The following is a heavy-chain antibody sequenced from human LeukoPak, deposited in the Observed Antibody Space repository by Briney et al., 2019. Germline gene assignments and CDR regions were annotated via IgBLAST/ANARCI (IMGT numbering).Heavy chain of an antibody. D-gene: IGHD2-15*01. Sequence: LAGGSLRLSCVASGFSLSGYWMYWVRQAPGKGLMYISRNNGDGGTTNYADVVKGRFAMSRDNVKNTLYLQMNSLRVEDTAVYYCARDPRNVGLAPWGQGTLVTVSS. CDR1: GFSLSGYW. J-gene: IGHJ5*02. CDR2: NNGDGGTT. V-gene: IGHV3-74*01. CDR3: ARDPRNVGLAP.